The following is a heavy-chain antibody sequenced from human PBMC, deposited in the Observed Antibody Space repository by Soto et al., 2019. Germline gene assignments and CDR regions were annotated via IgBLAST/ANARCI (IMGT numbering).Heavy chain of an antibody. CDR3: ATSYGSGYRAFDF. J-gene: IGHJ4*02. V-gene: IGHV1-69*02. Sequence: QVQLVQSGADVKKPGSSVKVSCQASGATFNFYTITWVRQAPGLGLEWMGRFNPILTMSNSAQKFEGRVRITADKSTSTAYMELSRLRAEDTAMYYCATSYGSGYRAFDFWGQGALVTVSS. CDR1: GATFNFYT. D-gene: IGHD3-10*01. CDR2: FNPILTMS.